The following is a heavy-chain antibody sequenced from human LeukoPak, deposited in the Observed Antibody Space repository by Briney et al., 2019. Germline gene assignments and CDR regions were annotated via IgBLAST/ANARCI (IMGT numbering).Heavy chain of an antibody. J-gene: IGHJ6*03. CDR3: AGTNSPGQLRSMDV. Sequence: GASVKVSCKASGGTFSSYAISWVRQAPGQGLEWMGGIIPIFGAANYAQKFQGRVTITADESTSTAYMELSSLRSEDTAIYYCAGTNSPGQLRSMDVWGKGTTVTVSS. CDR2: IIPIFGAA. CDR1: GGTFSSYA. D-gene: IGHD6-6*01. V-gene: IGHV1-69*13.